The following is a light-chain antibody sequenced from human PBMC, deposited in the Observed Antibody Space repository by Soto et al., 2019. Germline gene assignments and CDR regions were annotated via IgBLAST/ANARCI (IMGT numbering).Light chain of an antibody. J-gene: IGKJ4*01. CDR1: QAVSSK. V-gene: IGKV3-15*01. CDR2: GAS. CDR3: QQYTSWPLT. Sequence: EKVMTQSPATLSVSPGERVTLSCRASQAVSSKLAWYQHKRGQAPSLLIYGASTRATGIPARFSGSGSETEFTLTISSLQSEDFAVYYCQQYTSWPLTFGGGTKVEIK.